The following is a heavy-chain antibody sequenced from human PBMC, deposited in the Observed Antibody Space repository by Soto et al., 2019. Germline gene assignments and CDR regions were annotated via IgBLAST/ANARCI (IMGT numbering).Heavy chain of an antibody. J-gene: IGHJ4*01. CDR1: GFTFSSYG. V-gene: IGHV3-30*18. D-gene: IGHD6-19*01. CDR2: ISYDGSNK. Sequence: QVQLVESGGGVVQPGRSLRLSCAASGFTFSSYGMHWVGQAPGKGLEWVAVISYDGSNKYYADSVKGRFTISGDNSKNTLDLQMNSLIAEDTAVYYCAKDLAVAGMMYYFDYWGHGTLVTVSS. CDR3: AKDLAVAGMMYYFDY.